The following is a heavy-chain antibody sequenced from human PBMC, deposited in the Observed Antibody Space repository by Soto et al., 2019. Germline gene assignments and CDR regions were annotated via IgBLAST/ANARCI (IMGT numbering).Heavy chain of an antibody. V-gene: IGHV3-23*01. J-gene: IGHJ4*02. D-gene: IGHD3-10*01. Sequence: EVQLLESGGGLVQPGGSLRLSCAASGFTFSSYAMSWVRQAPGKGLEWVSAISGSGGSTYYADSVKGRFTISRDNFKNTLYLQMNSLRAEDTAVYYCAKTHPRVKGFGELLPLKPRTGYFYYWGQGTLVTVSS. CDR1: GFTFSSYA. CDR2: ISGSGGST. CDR3: AKTHPRVKGFGELLPLKPRTGYFYY.